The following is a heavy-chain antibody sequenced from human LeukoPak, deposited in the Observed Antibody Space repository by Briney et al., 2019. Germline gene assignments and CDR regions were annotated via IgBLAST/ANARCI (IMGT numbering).Heavy chain of an antibody. V-gene: IGHV3-21*01. CDR1: GFTFSSYS. J-gene: IGHJ4*02. Sequence: GVPVRLFCAASGFTFSSYSMHWVRRARGEGLVWVSSISSSSRYVFHADSVKRRFTISRDNAKNSLYMQMNSLRAEDTAVYYCARDPAFYSSSLYDYWGQGTLVTVSS. CDR2: ISSSSRYV. D-gene: IGHD6-13*01. CDR3: ARDPAFYSSSLYDY.